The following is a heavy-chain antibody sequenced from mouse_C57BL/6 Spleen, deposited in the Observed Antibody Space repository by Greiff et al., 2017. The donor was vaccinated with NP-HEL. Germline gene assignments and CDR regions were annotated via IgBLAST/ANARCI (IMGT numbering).Heavy chain of an antibody. Sequence: QVQLQQSGAELVRPGASVTLSCKASGYTFTDYEMHWVKQTPVHGLEWIGAIDPETGGPAYNQKFKGKAILTADKSSSTAYMELRSLTSEDSAVYYCTRLGFLYYGSIDYWGQGTTLTVSS. D-gene: IGHD1-1*01. CDR1: GYTFTDYE. CDR3: TRLGFLYYGSIDY. CDR2: IDPETGGP. V-gene: IGHV1-15*01. J-gene: IGHJ2*01.